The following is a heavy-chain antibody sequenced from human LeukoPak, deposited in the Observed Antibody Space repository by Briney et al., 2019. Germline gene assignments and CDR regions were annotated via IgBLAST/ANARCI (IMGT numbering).Heavy chain of an antibody. V-gene: IGHV3-9*03. CDR2: ISWNSGSI. CDR3: AKDIAKVPAKRWPAFDI. Sequence: PGGSLRLSCAASGFTFSSYWMHWVRRAPGKGVEWVSGISWNSGSIGYADSVKGRFTISRDNAKNSLYLQMNSLRAEDMALYYCAKDIAKVPAKRWPAFDIWGQGTMVTVSS. CDR1: GFTFSSYW. D-gene: IGHD5-24*01. J-gene: IGHJ3*02.